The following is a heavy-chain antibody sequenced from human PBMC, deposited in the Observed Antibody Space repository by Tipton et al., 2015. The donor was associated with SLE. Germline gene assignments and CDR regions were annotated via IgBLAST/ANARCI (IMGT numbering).Heavy chain of an antibody. J-gene: IGHJ3*02. CDR3: ARAGGAFDI. V-gene: IGHV4-59*01. Sequence: TLSLTCTVSGGSISSYYWSWIRQPPGKGLEWIGYIYYSGSTNYNPSLKSRVTISVDTSKNQFSLKLSSVTAADTAVYYCARAGGAFDIWGQRTMVTVSS. CDR1: GGSISSYY. D-gene: IGHD2-15*01. CDR2: IYYSGST.